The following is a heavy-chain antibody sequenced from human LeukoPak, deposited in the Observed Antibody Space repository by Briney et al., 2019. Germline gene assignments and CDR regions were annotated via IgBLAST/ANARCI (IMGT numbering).Heavy chain of an antibody. V-gene: IGHV1-24*01. Sequence: ASVKVSCKVSGYTLTELSMHWVRQAPGKGLEWMGGFDPEDGETIYAQKFQGRVTMTEDTSTDTAYMELSSLRSEDTAVYYCATSLTFGGNDGQPYFDYWDQGTLVTVSS. CDR2: FDPEDGET. CDR1: GYTLTELS. CDR3: ATSLTFGGNDGQPYFDY. D-gene: IGHD4-23*01. J-gene: IGHJ4*02.